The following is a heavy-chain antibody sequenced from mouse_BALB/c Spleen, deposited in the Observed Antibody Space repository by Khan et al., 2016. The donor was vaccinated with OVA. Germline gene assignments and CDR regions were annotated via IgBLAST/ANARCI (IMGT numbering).Heavy chain of an antibody. V-gene: IGHV3-8*02. Sequence: EVQLQESGPSLVKPSQTLSLTCSVTGDSITSGYWNWIRKFPGNKLEYMGYIIYTGYTYYNPSLKSRISLTRHTSKNPYYLQLNSVTEEDTATYYCARSTYRYALVYWGQGTLVTVSA. CDR1: GDSITSGY. CDR2: IIYTGYT. J-gene: IGHJ3*01. D-gene: IGHD2-12*01. CDR3: ARSTYRYALVY.